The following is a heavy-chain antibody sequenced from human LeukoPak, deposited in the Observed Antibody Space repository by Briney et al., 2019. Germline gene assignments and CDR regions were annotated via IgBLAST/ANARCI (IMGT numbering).Heavy chain of an antibody. D-gene: IGHD2-2*01. CDR1: GYTFTSYY. CDR3: AREGYCSSTSCLGMEY. V-gene: IGHV1-46*03. Sequence: ASVKVSCKASGYTFTSYYMHWVRQAPGQGLEWMGIINPSGGSTSYAQKFQGRVTMTRDTSTSTVYMELSSLRSEDTAVYYCAREGYCSSTSCLGMEYWGQGTLVTVSS. J-gene: IGHJ4*02. CDR2: INPSGGST.